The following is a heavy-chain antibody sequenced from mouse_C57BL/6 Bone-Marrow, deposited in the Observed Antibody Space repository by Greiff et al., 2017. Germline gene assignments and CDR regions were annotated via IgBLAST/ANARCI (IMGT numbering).Heavy chain of an antibody. CDR3: ARDLAMDY. Sequence: EVKLMESGPSLVKPSQTLSLTCSVTGDSITSGYWNWIRKFPGHKLKYMGYISYRSNTYYNPSLKSRISNTRDTSKNQYYLHLKSVTTEDTATYYCARDLAMDYWGQGTSVTVSS. CDR2: ISYRSNT. V-gene: IGHV3-8*02. J-gene: IGHJ4*01. CDR1: GDSITSGY.